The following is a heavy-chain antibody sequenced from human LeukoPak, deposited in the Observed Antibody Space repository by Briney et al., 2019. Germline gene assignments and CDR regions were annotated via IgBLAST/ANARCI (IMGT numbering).Heavy chain of an antibody. Sequence: PGGSLRLSCAASGFTFTTYAMTWVRQAPGKGLEWVSVIYSGGSTYYAASVKGRFTISRDNSKNTLYLQMNSLRAEDTAVYYCARHHLSSSWRPPSYMDVWGKGTTVTVSS. J-gene: IGHJ6*03. CDR3: ARHHLSSSWRPPSYMDV. CDR1: GFTFTTYA. V-gene: IGHV3-66*04. CDR2: IYSGGST. D-gene: IGHD6-13*01.